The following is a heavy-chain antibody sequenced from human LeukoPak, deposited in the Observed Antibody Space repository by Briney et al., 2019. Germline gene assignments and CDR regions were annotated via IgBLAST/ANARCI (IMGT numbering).Heavy chain of an antibody. Sequence: SETLSLTCSVYGGSFSGYYWRWIRQPPGKGLEWIGEINHSGNSNYNPSLESRVTISVDTSKNQFSLKLNSVTAADTGVYYCARGLTHWGQGTLVTVSS. J-gene: IGHJ4*02. CDR2: INHSGNS. CDR3: ARGLTH. CDR1: GGSFSGYY. V-gene: IGHV4-34*01.